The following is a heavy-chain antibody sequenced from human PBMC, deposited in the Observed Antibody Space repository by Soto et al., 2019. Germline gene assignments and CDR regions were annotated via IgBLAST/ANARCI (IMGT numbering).Heavy chain of an antibody. Sequence: QVQLVESGGGVVQPGRSLRLSCAASGFTFSSYAMHWVRQAPGKGLEWVAVISYDGSNKYYADSVKGRFTISRDNSTTTLYLQMNSLRAEDTAVYYCARDRLRYNWNDFPYYYYGMDVWGQGTTVTVSS. V-gene: IGHV3-30-3*01. CDR3: ARDRLRYNWNDFPYYYYGMDV. D-gene: IGHD1-1*01. J-gene: IGHJ6*02. CDR1: GFTFSSYA. CDR2: ISYDGSNK.